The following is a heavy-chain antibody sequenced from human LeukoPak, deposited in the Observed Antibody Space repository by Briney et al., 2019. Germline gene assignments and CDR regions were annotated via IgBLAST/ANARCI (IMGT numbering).Heavy chain of an antibody. Sequence: GGSLRLSCVASRFTFSSYPMHWVRQAPGKGLEWVAFISFDGSNKYYADSVKGRFTISRDNSKNTLYLQMNSLRAEDTAVYYCAKDRGRRITMIVVAFDYWGQGTLVTVSS. D-gene: IGHD3-22*01. CDR3: AKDRGRRITMIVVAFDY. CDR1: RFTFSSYP. V-gene: IGHV3-30-3*01. CDR2: ISFDGSNK. J-gene: IGHJ4*02.